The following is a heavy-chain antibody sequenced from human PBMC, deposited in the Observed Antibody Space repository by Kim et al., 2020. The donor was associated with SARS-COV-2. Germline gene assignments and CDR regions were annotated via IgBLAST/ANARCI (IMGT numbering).Heavy chain of an antibody. J-gene: IGHJ5*02. CDR1: GYSFTSYW. V-gene: IGHV5-51*01. CDR3: ARGPINYFDSSGSPFDP. CDR2: IYPDDSDT. Sequence: GESLKISCKGSGYSFTSYWIGWVRQMPGKGLEWMGIIYPDDSDTRYSPSFQGQVTISADKSISTAYPQWSSLKASDTAIYYCARGPINYFDSSGSPFDPWGQGTLVTVSS. D-gene: IGHD3-22*01.